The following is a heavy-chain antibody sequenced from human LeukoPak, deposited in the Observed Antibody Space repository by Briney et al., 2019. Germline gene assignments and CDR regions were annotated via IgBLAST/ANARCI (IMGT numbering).Heavy chain of an antibody. J-gene: IGHJ3*02. CDR2: ISASGGST. Sequence: PGGSLTVYCVAYGFTFSSYAMIWIRQAPGEGLVGVSGISASGGSTSYAASVKGRFTVFRDKSRNTLSLQMDSLGAEDTAVYYCAIDQRTSSIKGAFDIWGQGTMVTVSS. CDR1: GFTFSSYA. CDR3: AIDQRTSSIKGAFDI. D-gene: IGHD2-2*01. V-gene: IGHV3-23*01.